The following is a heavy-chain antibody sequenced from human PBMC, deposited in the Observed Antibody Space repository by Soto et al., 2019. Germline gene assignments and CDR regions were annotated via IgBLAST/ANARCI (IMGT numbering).Heavy chain of an antibody. CDR2: IYDSGST. CDR3: ARKQAGYFYGIDY. J-gene: IGHJ4*02. CDR1: GGSITSGGYY. D-gene: IGHD3-10*01. V-gene: IGHV4-31*03. Sequence: PSETLSLTCTVSGGSITSGGYYWSWIRQHPGKGLEWLGYIYDSGSTFYNPSLKSRITLSGDTSKNQFSLKLSSVTVADTAVYFCARKQAGYFYGIDYWGQGTLVTGS.